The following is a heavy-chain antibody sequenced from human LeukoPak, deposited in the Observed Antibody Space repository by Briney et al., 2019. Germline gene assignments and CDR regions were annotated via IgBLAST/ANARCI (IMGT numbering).Heavy chain of an antibody. CDR2: INDYSGNT. CDR3: ARGRIAKIVVVHSFQYGMDV. Sequence: SETLSLTCDVFGGSFTDYFWTWIRQSPGKGLEWIGEINDYSGNTNYNPSLNSRVSISLAKSKIQFSLELRSVTAADTAVYYCARGRIAKIVVVHSFQYGMDVWGQGTTVTVSS. CDR1: GGSFTDYF. V-gene: IGHV4-34*01. D-gene: IGHD3-22*01. J-gene: IGHJ6*02.